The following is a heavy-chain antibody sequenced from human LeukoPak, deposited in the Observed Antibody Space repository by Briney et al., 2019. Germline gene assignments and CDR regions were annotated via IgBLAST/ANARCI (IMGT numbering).Heavy chain of an antibody. CDR2: IYYSGST. CDR3: ARTEDYYGSGSHFDY. D-gene: IGHD3-10*01. Sequence: SETLSLTCTVSVGSISSSSYYWGWIRQPPGKGLEWIGSIYYSGSTYYNPSLKSRVTISVDTSKNQFSLKLSSVTAADTAVYYCARTEDYYGSGSHFDYWGQGTLVTVSS. V-gene: IGHV4-39*01. J-gene: IGHJ4*02. CDR1: VGSISSSSYY.